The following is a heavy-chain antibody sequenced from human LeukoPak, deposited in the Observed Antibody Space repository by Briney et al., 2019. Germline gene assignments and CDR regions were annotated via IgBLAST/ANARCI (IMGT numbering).Heavy chain of an antibody. V-gene: IGHV1-2*02. D-gene: IGHD3-9*01. CDR2: INPNSGGT. CDR3: ARGPNYDILTGPLWGYAFDI. Sequence: ASVKVSCKASGYTFTGYYMHWVRQAPGQGLEWMGWINPNSGGTNYAQKFQGRVTITRNTSISTAYMELSSLRSGDTAVYYCARGPNYDILTGPLWGYAFDIWGQGTMVTVSS. CDR1: GYTFTGYY. J-gene: IGHJ3*02.